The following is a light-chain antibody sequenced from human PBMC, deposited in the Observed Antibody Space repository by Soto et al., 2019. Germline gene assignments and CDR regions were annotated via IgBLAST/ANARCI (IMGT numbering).Light chain of an antibody. Sequence: EIVLAQSPATLSLSPGERATLSCRASQSVSSYLAWYQQKPGQAPRLLIYGASTRATGIPPRFSGSGSGTDFTLTISSLEPEDSAVYYCQQRHMWPITFGQGTRLEIK. J-gene: IGKJ5*01. CDR1: QSVSSY. CDR2: GAS. CDR3: QQRHMWPIT. V-gene: IGKV3-11*01.